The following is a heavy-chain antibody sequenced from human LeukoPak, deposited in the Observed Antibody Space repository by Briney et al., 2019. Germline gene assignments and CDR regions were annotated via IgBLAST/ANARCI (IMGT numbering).Heavy chain of an antibody. CDR3: ARFRVGDYVWGSYRYEVGAFDI. J-gene: IGHJ3*02. CDR1: GGSISSSSYY. D-gene: IGHD3-16*02. V-gene: IGHV4-39*01. Sequence: PSETLSLTCTVSGGSISSSSYYWGWIPQPPGKGLEWIGSIYYSGSTYYNPSLKSRVTISVDTSKNQFSLKLSSVTAADTAVYYCARFRVGDYVWGSYRYEVGAFDIWGQGTMVTVSS. CDR2: IYYSGST.